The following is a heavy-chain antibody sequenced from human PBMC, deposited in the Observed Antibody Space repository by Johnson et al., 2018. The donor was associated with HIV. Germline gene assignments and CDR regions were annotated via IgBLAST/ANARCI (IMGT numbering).Heavy chain of an antibody. CDR2: MSWNSGSI. Sequence: VQLVESGGGLVQPGRSLRLSCAASGFTFDDYAMHWVRQAPGKGLEWVSGMSWNSGSIGYADSVKGRFTISRDNAKNSLYLQMNSLRAEDTALYYCAKAIWGGGFDAFDIWGQGTMVTVSS. V-gene: IGHV3-9*01. CDR3: AKAIWGGGFDAFDI. CDR1: GFTFDDYA. J-gene: IGHJ3*02. D-gene: IGHD2-15*01.